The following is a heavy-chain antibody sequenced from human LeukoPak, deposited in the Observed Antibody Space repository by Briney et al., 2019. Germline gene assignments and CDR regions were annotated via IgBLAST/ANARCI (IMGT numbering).Heavy chain of an antibody. J-gene: IGHJ4*02. CDR3: ARIRFLEWLPELYYFDY. Sequence: GGSLRLSCAASGFTFSSCWMSWVRQAPGKGLEWVANIKQDGSEKYYVDSVKGRFTISRDNAKNSLYLQMNSLRAEDTAVYYCARIRFLEWLPELYYFDYWGQGTLVTVSS. V-gene: IGHV3-7*01. D-gene: IGHD3-3*01. CDR1: GFTFSSCW. CDR2: IKQDGSEK.